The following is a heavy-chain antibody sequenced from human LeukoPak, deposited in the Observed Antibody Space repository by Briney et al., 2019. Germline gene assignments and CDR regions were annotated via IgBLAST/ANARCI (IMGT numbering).Heavy chain of an antibody. D-gene: IGHD3-16*01. Sequence: PGGSLTLSCAASGFALRTYWMHWVRRAPGKGLEWVSRLDTEGGAIYYADSVKGRFTISRDNAKNTLYLQMNSLRAEDTAVYFCARDFLGAGTFGYWGQGTLVTVSS. V-gene: IGHV3-74*01. CDR3: ARDFLGAGTFGY. CDR2: LDTEGGAI. J-gene: IGHJ4*02. CDR1: GFALRTYW.